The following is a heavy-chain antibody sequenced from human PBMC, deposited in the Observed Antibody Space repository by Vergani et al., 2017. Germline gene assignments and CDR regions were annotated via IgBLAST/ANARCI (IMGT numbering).Heavy chain of an antibody. CDR1: GGSINSGDYY. CDR3: ASQRIGGIFAVDI. D-gene: IGHD2-21*01. Sequence: QVQLQASGPGLVKPSQTLSLTCTVTGGSINSGDYYWSWIRQPPGEGLEWIGYIYYSGSTYYNPSLKSRFSVSIDTSKNQFSLHMNSVTAADTAVYYCASQRIGGIFAVDIWDQGTMVTVSS. CDR2: IYYSGST. J-gene: IGHJ3*02. V-gene: IGHV4-30-4*01.